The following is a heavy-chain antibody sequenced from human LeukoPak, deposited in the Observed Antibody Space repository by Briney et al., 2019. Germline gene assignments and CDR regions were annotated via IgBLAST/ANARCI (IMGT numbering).Heavy chain of an antibody. J-gene: IGHJ4*02. CDR2: ISGSGGST. D-gene: IGHD3-3*01. Sequence: GGSLRLSCAASGFTFSSYAMSWVRQAPGKGLEWVSAISGSGGSTYYADSVKGRFTISRDNSKNTLYLQMNSLRAEDTAVYYCAKDHGVPYYDFWSGLFDYWGQGTLVTVSS. V-gene: IGHV3-23*01. CDR3: AKDHGVPYYDFWSGLFDY. CDR1: GFTFSSYA.